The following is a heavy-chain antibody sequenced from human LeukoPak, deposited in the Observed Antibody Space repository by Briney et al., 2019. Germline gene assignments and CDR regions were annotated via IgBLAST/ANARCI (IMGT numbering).Heavy chain of an antibody. CDR1: GGTFSSYA. V-gene: IGHV1-69*13. D-gene: IGHD1-14*01. Sequence: GASVKVSCKASGGTFSSYAISWVRQAPGQGLEWMGGIIPIFGTANYAQKFQGRVTITADESTSTAYMELSGLRSEDTAVYYCASGPSLQTTLYYYYGMDVWGQGTTVTVFS. J-gene: IGHJ6*02. CDR3: ASGPSLQTTLYYYYGMDV. CDR2: IIPIFGTA.